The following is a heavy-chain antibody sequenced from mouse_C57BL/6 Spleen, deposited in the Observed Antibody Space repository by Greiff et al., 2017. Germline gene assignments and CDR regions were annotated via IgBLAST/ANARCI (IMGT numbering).Heavy chain of an antibody. CDR3: ARLDSTWFAY. CDR1: GYTFTSYW. V-gene: IGHV1-64*01. Sequence: QVQLKQSGAELVKPGASVKLSCKASGYTFTSYWMHWVKQRPGQGLEWIGMIHPNSGSTNYNEKFKSKATLTVDKSSSTAYMQLSSLTSEDSAVYYCARLDSTWFAYWGQGTLVTVSA. CDR2: IHPNSGST. J-gene: IGHJ3*01.